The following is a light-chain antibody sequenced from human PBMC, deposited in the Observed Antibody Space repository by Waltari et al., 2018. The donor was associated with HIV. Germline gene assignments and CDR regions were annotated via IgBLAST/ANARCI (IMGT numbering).Light chain of an antibody. J-gene: IGLJ3*02. CDR3: SSYTTRNTRV. Sequence: QPALPQPASVSGSPGQSITISCTGTTSDAGVSNSVSLYQQHPGKAPKLMIYEVSNRPSGVSNRFSGSKSGNTASLTISGLQAEDEADYYCSSYTTRNTRVFGGGTTLTVL. CDR2: EVS. V-gene: IGLV2-14*01. CDR1: TSDAGVSNS.